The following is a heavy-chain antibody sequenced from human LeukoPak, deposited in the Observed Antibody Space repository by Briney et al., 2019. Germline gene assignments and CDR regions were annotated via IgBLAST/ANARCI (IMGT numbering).Heavy chain of an antibody. CDR1: GYTFTSYD. V-gene: IGHV1-8*03. Sequence: VASVKVSCKASGYTFTSYDINWVRQATGQGLEWMGWMNPNSGNTGYAQKFQGRVTITRNTSISTAYMELSSLRSEDTAVYYCARGGITDYYYYHMDVWGKGTTVTVSS. CDR2: MNPNSGNT. D-gene: IGHD3-3*01. CDR3: ARGGITDYYYYHMDV. J-gene: IGHJ6*03.